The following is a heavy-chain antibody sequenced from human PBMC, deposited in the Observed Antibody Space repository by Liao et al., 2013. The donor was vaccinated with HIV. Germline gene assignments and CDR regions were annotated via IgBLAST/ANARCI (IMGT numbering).Heavy chain of an antibody. D-gene: IGHD1-26*01. V-gene: IGHV4-34*01. CDR1: GGSFSGYY. Sequence: QVQLQQWGAGLLKPSETLSLTCAVYGGSFSGYYWSWLRQPPGKQPEWIGEINYGGNTNYNPSLKSRVTISIDQSKNQISLKLTSVTVADTSIYFCAREIPQGDDAFDIWAKGHWSVSPQ. J-gene: IGHJ3*02. CDR3: AREIPQGDDAFDI. CDR2: INYGGNT.